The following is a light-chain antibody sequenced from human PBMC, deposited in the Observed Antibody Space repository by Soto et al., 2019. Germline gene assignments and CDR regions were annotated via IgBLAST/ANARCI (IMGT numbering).Light chain of an antibody. Sequence: DIQMTQSPSSLSASVGDRVTISCQASRDISDHLNWYQHRPGKAPNLLIYDASNLETGVPSRFSGSASGTNFTFTISSLRPEDAATYFCQQYDNVPLTFGGGSKVEIK. CDR2: DAS. CDR3: QQYDNVPLT. CDR1: RDISDH. V-gene: IGKV1-33*01. J-gene: IGKJ4*01.